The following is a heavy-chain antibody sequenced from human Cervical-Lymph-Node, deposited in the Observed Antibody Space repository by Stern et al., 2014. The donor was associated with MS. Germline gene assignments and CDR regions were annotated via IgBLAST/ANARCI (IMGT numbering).Heavy chain of an antibody. D-gene: IGHD3-22*01. CDR3: ARDGDYSDSSGYCDY. V-gene: IGHV3-21*01. CDR2: ISSGSTYK. Sequence: EVQLVQSGGGLVKPGGSLRLSCAASGFTFRSYSMNWVRQAPGKGLEWVSLISSGSTYKYYADSVKGRFTISRDNTKNSLFLQMNSLRAEDTAVYYCARDGDYSDSSGYCDYWGQGTLVTVSS. CDR1: GFTFRSYS. J-gene: IGHJ4*02.